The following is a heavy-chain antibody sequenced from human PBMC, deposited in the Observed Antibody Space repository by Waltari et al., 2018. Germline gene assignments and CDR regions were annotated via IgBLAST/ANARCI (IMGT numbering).Heavy chain of an antibody. V-gene: IGHV4-38-2*01. CDR2: IYYSGTT. D-gene: IGHD4-17*01. CDR3: ATATTAHFDF. J-gene: IGHJ4*02. Sequence: QVQLQASGPGLVKPSETLSLTCAVSGFSLTSGYYWHWIRQPPGKGLEWVGTIYYSGTTYYTPSLQSRVSISVDTSKNEFSLTLTSVTAADTAVYYCATATTAHFDFWGQGSLVTVSS. CDR1: GFSLTSGYY.